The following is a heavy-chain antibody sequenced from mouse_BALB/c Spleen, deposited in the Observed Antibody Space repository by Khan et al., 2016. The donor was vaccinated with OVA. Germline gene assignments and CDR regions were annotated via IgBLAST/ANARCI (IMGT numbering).Heavy chain of an antibody. CDR2: VSTGGHYT. J-gene: IGHJ3*01. CDR3: ARIAYYYDSEGLAY. CDR1: GFTFSTYG. V-gene: IGHV5-6*01. D-gene: IGHD1-1*01. Sequence: EVELVESGGDVVKPGGSLKLSCAASGFTFSTYGMSWVRQTPDKRLEWVATVSTGGHYTYYPDTVRGRFTISRDNAKNTLYLQMSSLKSEDTAICYCARIAYYYDSEGLAYWGQGTLVTVSA.